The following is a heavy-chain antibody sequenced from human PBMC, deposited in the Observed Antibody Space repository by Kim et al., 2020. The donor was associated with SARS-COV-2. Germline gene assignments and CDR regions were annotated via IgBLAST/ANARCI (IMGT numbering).Heavy chain of an antibody. D-gene: IGHD3-22*01. CDR3: ATRSSGNSYYFDY. Sequence: GGSLRLSCAASGFTFSSYAMTWVRQAPGKGLEWVSSISTSGSSTYYADSVKGRFTISKDNSKSTLYLQMNSLRAEDTAVYHCATRSSGNSYYFDYWGQVT. J-gene: IGHJ4*02. CDR2: ISTSGSST. V-gene: IGHV3-23*01. CDR1: GFTFSSYA.